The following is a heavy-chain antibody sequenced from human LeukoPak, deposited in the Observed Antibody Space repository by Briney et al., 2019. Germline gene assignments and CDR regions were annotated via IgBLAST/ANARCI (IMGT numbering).Heavy chain of an antibody. D-gene: IGHD6-19*01. CDR3: VTDRAVSGPGFDC. CDR2: MKSKTNGGTT. V-gene: IGHV3-15*01. J-gene: IGHJ4*02. Sequence: GGSLRLSCAASGFAFSDAWMSWVRQAPGKGLEWVGRMKSKTNGGTTDYAAPVKGRFTISRDDSKTTLYLKINSLKSEDTAIYYCVTDRAVSGPGFDCWGQGAQVTVSS. CDR1: GFAFSDAW.